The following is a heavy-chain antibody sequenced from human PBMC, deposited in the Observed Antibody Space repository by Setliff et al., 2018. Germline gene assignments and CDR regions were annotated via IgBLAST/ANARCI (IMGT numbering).Heavy chain of an antibody. CDR1: GGTFSSYV. CDR2: IIPMFGT. V-gene: IGHV1-69*13. CDR3: AGGQPLVRKYYYYMDV. J-gene: IGHJ6*03. D-gene: IGHD3-10*01. Sequence: ASVKVSCKASGGTFSSYVISWVREAPGQGLEWMGGIIPMFGTNYAQKFQGRVTITADESTSTAYMELSSLGSEDTAVYYCAGGQPLVRKYYYYMDVWGKWTTVTVSS.